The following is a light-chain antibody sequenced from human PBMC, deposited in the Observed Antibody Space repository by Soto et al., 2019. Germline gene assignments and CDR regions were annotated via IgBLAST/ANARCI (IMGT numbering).Light chain of an antibody. Sequence: EIVLTQSPATLSLSPGERATLSCRASQSVSSFLAWYQQKPGQALRLLIYDASNRATGIPTRFSGSGSGTEFTLTISSLEPEDFAVYYCQQRSIWPKTFGQGTKVEIK. CDR1: QSVSSF. V-gene: IGKV3-11*01. CDR3: QQRSIWPKT. J-gene: IGKJ1*01. CDR2: DAS.